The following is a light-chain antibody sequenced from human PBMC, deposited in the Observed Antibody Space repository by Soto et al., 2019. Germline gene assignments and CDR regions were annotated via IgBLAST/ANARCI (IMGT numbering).Light chain of an antibody. CDR2: SIS. J-gene: IGLJ1*01. Sequence: QAVVTQEPSLTVSPGGTVTLTCTSSTGAVTSDHYPNWFQQKPGQTPRSLIYSISNRHSWTPARFSGSLLGAKAALTLSGVQPEDEAEYYCLLYYGGVYVFGTGTKSPS. CDR1: TGAVTSDHY. CDR3: LLYYGGVYV. V-gene: IGLV7-43*01.